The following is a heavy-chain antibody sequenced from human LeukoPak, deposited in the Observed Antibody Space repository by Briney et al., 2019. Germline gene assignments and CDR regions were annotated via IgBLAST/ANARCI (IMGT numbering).Heavy chain of an antibody. Sequence: ASVKVSCKASGYTFTSYDINWVRQATGQGLEWMGWMNPNSGNTGYAQKFQGRVTMTRNTSISTAYMELSSLRSEDTAVYYCARVDGSGYSYGYSIDYWGQGTLVTVSS. CDR3: ARVDGSGYSYGYSIDY. CDR2: MNPNSGNT. J-gene: IGHJ4*02. D-gene: IGHD5-18*01. V-gene: IGHV1-8*01. CDR1: GYTFTSYD.